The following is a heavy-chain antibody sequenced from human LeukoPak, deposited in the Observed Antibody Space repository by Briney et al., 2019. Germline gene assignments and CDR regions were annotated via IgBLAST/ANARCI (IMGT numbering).Heavy chain of an antibody. V-gene: IGHV3-64D*06. CDR1: GFTFSSYA. CDR3: VKGPGYYYDSSGFGGDY. Sequence: PGGSLRLSCAASGFTFSSYAIHWVRQAPGKGLEYVSAISSNGGSTYYADSVKGRFTIPRDNSKNTLYLQMSSLRAEDTAVYYCVKGPGYYYDSSGFGGDYWGQGTLVTVSS. D-gene: IGHD3-22*01. J-gene: IGHJ4*02. CDR2: ISSNGGST.